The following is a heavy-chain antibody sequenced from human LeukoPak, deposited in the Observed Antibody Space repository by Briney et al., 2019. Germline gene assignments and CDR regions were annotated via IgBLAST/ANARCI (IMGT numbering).Heavy chain of an antibody. V-gene: IGHV4-31*03. CDR2: IYYSGST. CDR3: ARDRAAAGRAEYFQH. Sequence: MSSQTLSLTCTVSGGSISSGGYYWSWIRQHPGKGLEWIGYIYYSGSTYYNPSLKSRVTISVDTPKNQFSLKLSSVTAADTAVYYCARDRAAAGRAEYFQHWGQGTLVTVSS. CDR1: GGSISSGGYY. D-gene: IGHD6-13*01. J-gene: IGHJ1*01.